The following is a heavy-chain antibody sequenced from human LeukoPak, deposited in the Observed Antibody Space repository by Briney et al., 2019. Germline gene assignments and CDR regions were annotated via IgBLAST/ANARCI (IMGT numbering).Heavy chain of an antibody. V-gene: IGHV3-30-3*01. D-gene: IGHD5-18*01. J-gene: IGHJ4*02. CDR2: ISYDVGSNT. CDR3: ARLNLGYGYFLEATKRDY. Sequence: PGGSLRLSCTVSGFTFSKYPMHWVRQAPGKGLEWVAVISYDVGSNTYYADSVKGRFTISRDNSKNTLYLQMNSLRAEDTAVYYCARLNLGYGYFLEATKRDYWGQGTLVTVSS. CDR1: GFTFSKYP.